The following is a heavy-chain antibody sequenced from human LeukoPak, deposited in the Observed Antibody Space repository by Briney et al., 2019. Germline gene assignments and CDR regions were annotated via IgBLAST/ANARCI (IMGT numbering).Heavy chain of an antibody. CDR1: GFTFSSYG. V-gene: IGHV3-30*02. CDR3: AKDPLSLSVVTASIDY. D-gene: IGHD2-21*02. J-gene: IGHJ4*02. CDR2: IRYDGSNK. Sequence: GGSLRLFCAASGFTFSSYGMHWVRQAPGKGLEWVAFIRYDGSNKYYADSVKGRFTISRDNSKNTLYLQMNSLRAEDTAVYYCAKDPLSLSVVTASIDYWGQGTLVTVSS.